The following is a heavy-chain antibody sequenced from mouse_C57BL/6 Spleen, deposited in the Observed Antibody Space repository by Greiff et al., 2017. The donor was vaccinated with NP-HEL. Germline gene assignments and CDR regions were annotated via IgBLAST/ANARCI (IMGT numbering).Heavy chain of an antibody. D-gene: IGHD1-1*01. CDR3: ARVGGTRGSSYY. V-gene: IGHV3-6*01. J-gene: IGHJ3*01. CDR2: ISYDGSN. CDR1: GYSITSGYY. Sequence: EVQLQQSGPGLVKPSQSLSLTCSVTGYSITSGYYCNLIRPFPGIKLELMGSISYDGSNNSNPSLKNRISITRDTSKNQFFLKLNSVTTEDTATYYCARVGGTRGSSYYWGQGTLVTVSA.